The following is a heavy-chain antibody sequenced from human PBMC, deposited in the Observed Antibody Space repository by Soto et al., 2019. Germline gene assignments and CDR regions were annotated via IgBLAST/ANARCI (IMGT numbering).Heavy chain of an antibody. Sequence: SETLSLTCTVSGGSISNGDYYWSWIRQLPGKDLEWIAYIYYSGFTYYNPSLKSRVTMSVDTSKNQFSLKLSSVTAADTAVYYCARSVFPWGQGTLVTVSS. V-gene: IGHV4-31*03. J-gene: IGHJ5*02. CDR3: ARSVFP. CDR1: GGSISNGDYY. CDR2: IYYSGFT.